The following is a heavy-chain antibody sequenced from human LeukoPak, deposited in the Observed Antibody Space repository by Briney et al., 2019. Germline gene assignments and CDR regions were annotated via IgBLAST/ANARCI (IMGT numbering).Heavy chain of an antibody. J-gene: IGHJ4*02. V-gene: IGHV2-5*01. CDR3: AHGSGWLSDY. CDR1: GFSLSTTSVG. D-gene: IGHD6-19*01. Sequence: SGPTLLHPTPTPTLTCTFSGFSLSTTSVGVGWFRQPPGKALDWLALLYWNDDNRYSPSLKSRLTVTKDTSRNQVVLTMTNMDPVDTATYFCAHGSGWLSDYWSQGTLVTVSS. CDR2: LYWNDDN.